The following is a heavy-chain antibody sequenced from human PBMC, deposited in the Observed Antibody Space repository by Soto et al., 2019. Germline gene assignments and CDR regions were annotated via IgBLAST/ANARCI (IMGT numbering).Heavy chain of an antibody. J-gene: IGHJ4*02. V-gene: IGHV3-33*01. CDR2: IWFDGINK. CDR3: ARWGIAAGDY. D-gene: IGHD6-13*01. CDR1: GFPFSSYG. Sequence: QVKLVESGGGVVQPGRSLRLSCAASGFPFSSYGMHWVRQAPGKGLGWVAVIWFDGINKYYAASVKGRFTISRDNSKNTLYLQMNSLRAEDTAVYYCARWGIAAGDYWGQGTLVTVSS.